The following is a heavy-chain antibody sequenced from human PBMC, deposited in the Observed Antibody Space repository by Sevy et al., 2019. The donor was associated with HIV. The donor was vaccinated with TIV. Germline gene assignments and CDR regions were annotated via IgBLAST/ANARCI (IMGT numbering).Heavy chain of an antibody. Sequence: GGSLRLSCAASGFTFSSYCMSWVRQAPGKGLEWVANIKKDGSEKYYVGSWKGRFTISKDNAKNSRYLQMNSLSAEDTAVYYCARAHRIVVVPAACDYWGQGTLVTVSS. D-gene: IGHD2-2*01. V-gene: IGHV3-7*01. CDR2: IKKDGSEK. CDR1: GFTFSSYC. J-gene: IGHJ4*02. CDR3: ARAHRIVVVPAACDY.